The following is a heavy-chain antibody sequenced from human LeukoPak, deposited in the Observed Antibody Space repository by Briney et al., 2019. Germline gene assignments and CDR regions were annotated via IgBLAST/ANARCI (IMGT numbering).Heavy chain of an antibody. CDR1: GFTFSSYW. D-gene: IGHD6-13*01. V-gene: IGHV3-7*01. CDR2: IKQDGSEK. Sequence: GGSLRLSCAASGFTFSSYWMSWVRQAPGKGLEWVANIKQDGSEKYYVDSVKGRFTIPRDNAKNSLYLQMNSLRAEDTAVYYCTISSSRNHFDYWGQGTLVTVSS. J-gene: IGHJ4*02. CDR3: TISSSRNHFDY.